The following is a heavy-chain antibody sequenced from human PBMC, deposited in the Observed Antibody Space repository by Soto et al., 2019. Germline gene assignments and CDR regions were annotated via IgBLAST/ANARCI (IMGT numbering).Heavy chain of an antibody. CDR1: GFSLSTSGMC. V-gene: IGHV2-70*01. Sequence: GSCPTLVNPTQTLTLTCTFSGFSLSTSGMCVSWIRQPPGKALEWLALIDWGDEKYYSTSLKTRLTISKDTSKNQVVLTMTNMDPVDTATYYCARIRNTRGSGWYYFDYWGQGTLVTSPQ. D-gene: IGHD6-19*01. J-gene: IGHJ4*02. CDR2: IDWGDEK. CDR3: ARIRNTRGSGWYYFDY.